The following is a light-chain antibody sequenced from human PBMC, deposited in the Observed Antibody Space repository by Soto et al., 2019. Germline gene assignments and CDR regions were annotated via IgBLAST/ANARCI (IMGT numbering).Light chain of an antibody. J-gene: IGLJ1*01. V-gene: IGLV2-14*01. CDR3: SSCVGSYSYV. Sequence: QSALTQPASVSGSPGQSITISCTGTSSDVGAYNYISWYQQYPGTAPKIMIYEVSSRPSGVSHRFSGSKSGNTASLTISGLQPEDEADYYCSSCVGSYSYVFGIGTKVTVL. CDR1: SSDVGAYNY. CDR2: EVS.